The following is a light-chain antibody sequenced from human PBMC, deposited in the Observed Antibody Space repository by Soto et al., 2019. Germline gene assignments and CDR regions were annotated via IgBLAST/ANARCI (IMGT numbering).Light chain of an antibody. CDR3: AAWGDDSLSAL. J-gene: IGLJ3*02. CDR2: RNN. CDR1: PSNIGSNY. V-gene: IGLV1-47*01. Sequence: QSVLIQAPSASAAPGQTVTISCSGSPSNIGSNYVFWYQHRPGTAPKLLIYRNNQRPSGVPDRFSGSNSGASASLTISGLRAEDEADYYCAAWGDDSLSALFGGGTKLTVL.